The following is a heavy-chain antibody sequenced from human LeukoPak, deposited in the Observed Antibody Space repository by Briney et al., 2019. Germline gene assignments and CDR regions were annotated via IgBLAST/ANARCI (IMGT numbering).Heavy chain of an antibody. CDR1: GGXISSHY. D-gene: IGHD6-13*01. J-gene: IGHJ5*02. Sequence: PSETLSLTCTVSGGXISSHYWSWIRQSPGRGLEWIGSIYYSGTTNYNPSLKSRVTISVDTSKNQFSLKLSSVTAADTAVYYCARDGTAVVGTARRWFDPWGQGTLVTVSS. V-gene: IGHV4-59*11. CDR3: ARDGTAVVGTARRWFDP. CDR2: IYYSGTT.